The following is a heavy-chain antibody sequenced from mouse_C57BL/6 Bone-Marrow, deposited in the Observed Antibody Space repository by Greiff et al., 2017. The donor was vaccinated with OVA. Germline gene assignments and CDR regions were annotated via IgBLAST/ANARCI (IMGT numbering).Heavy chain of an antibody. CDR1: GYTFTSYW. CDR2: IDPSDSYT. J-gene: IGHJ1*03. CDR3: ARRITTVVARDWYFDV. Sequence: VQLQQPGAELVKPGASVKLSCKASGYTFTSYWMQWVKQRPGQGLEWIGEIDPSDSYTNYNQKFKGKATLTVDTSSSTAYMQLSSLTSEDSAVYYCARRITTVVARDWYFDVWGTGTTVTVSS. D-gene: IGHD1-1*01. V-gene: IGHV1-50*01.